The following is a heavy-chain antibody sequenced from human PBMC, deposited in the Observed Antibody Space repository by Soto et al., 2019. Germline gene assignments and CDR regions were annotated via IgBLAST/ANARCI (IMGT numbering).Heavy chain of an antibody. J-gene: IGHJ6*02. CDR1: GFTFSSYS. Sequence: EVQLVESGGGLVQPGGSLRLSCAASGFTFSSYSMNWVRQAPGKGLEWVSYISSSSSTIYYADSVKGRFTISRDNAKNSLYLQMNSLRDEDTAVYYCAKETYCSSTSRLRDYYYGMDVWGQGTTVTVSS. D-gene: IGHD2-2*01. CDR3: AKETYCSSTSRLRDYYYGMDV. V-gene: IGHV3-48*02. CDR2: ISSSSSTI.